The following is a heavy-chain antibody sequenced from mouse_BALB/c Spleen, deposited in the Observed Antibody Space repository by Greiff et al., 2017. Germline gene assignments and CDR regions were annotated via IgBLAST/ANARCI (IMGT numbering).Heavy chain of an antibody. CDR2: IYPGNSDT. CDR1: GYTFTSYW. CDR3: TRGPYGNYDAMDY. Sequence: EVKLQESGTVLARPGASVKMSCKASGYTFTSYWMHWVKQRPGQGLEWIGAIYPGNSDTSYNQKFKGKAKLTAVTSTSTAYMELSSLTNEDSAVYYCTRGPYGNYDAMDYWGQGTSVTVSS. D-gene: IGHD2-1*01. J-gene: IGHJ4*01. V-gene: IGHV1-5*01.